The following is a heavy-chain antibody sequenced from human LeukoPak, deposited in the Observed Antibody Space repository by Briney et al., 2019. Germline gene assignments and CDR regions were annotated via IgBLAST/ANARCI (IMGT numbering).Heavy chain of an antibody. CDR3: ARGDYLIAAAGKSYYFDY. D-gene: IGHD6-13*01. Sequence: PSETLSLTCAVYGGSFSGYYWTWIRQPPGKGLEWIGEINHSGSTNYNPSLKSRVTISVDTSKNQFSLKLSSVTAADTAVYYCARGDYLIAAAGKSYYFDYWGQGTLVTVSS. J-gene: IGHJ4*02. CDR2: INHSGST. CDR1: GGSFSGYY. V-gene: IGHV4-34*01.